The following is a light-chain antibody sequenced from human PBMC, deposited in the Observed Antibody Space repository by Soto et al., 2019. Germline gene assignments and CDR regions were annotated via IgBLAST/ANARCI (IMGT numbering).Light chain of an antibody. CDR1: SSDVGYYNY. CDR2: DVS. V-gene: IGLV2-14*01. CDR3: SSYTSSSTYV. J-gene: IGLJ1*01. Sequence: SALTQPASVSGSPGQSITISCTGTSSDVGYYNYVSWYQQHPGKAPKLMIYDVSNRPSGVSNRFSGSKSGNTASLTISGLQAEDEADYHCSSYTSSSTYVFGSGTKVTVL.